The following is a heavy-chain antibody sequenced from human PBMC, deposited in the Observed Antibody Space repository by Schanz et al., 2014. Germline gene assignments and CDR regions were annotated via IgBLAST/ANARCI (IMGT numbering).Heavy chain of an antibody. CDR3: VSGYTSGF. V-gene: IGHV3-9*01. CDR1: GFTFDDYA. J-gene: IGHJ4*02. CDR2: ISWNSGSI. Sequence: EVQLVESGGGLVQPGRSLRLSCAASGFTFDDYAMHWVRQAPGKGLEWVSGISWNSGSIGYEDSVKGRFTISRDNPKNSLYLQMNSLRVEDTAVYYCVSGYTSGFWGQGTLVTVSS. D-gene: IGHD6-25*01.